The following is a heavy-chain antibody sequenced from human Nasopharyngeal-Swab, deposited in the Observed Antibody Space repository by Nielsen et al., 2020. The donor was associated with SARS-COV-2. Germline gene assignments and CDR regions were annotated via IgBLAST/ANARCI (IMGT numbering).Heavy chain of an antibody. D-gene: IGHD3-3*01. V-gene: IGHV3-23*01. Sequence: GESLKISCAASGFTFSSYAMSWVRQAPGKGLEWVSAISGSGGSTYYADSVKGRFTISRDNSKNTLYLQMNSLRAEDTAVYYCAKDLWSGYYINYYYGMDVWGKGTTVTVPS. CDR3: AKDLWSGYYINYYYGMDV. J-gene: IGHJ6*04. CDR2: ISGSGGST. CDR1: GFTFSSYA.